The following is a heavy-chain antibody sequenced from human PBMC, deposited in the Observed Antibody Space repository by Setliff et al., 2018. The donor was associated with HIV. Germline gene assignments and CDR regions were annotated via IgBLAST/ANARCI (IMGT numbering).Heavy chain of an antibody. CDR3: ARMESTRPPRGLDY. CDR1: GGSVSSSSYY. V-gene: IGHV4-39*01. Sequence: SETLSLTCTVSGGSVSSSSYYWGWIRQATGKGLEWIGTIYYNGDTQYNPSFKSRVIMSVDTSKNQFSLRLISVTAADTAVYYCARMESTRPPRGLDYWGQGRLVTVSS. J-gene: IGHJ4*02. D-gene: IGHD6-6*01. CDR2: IYYNGDT.